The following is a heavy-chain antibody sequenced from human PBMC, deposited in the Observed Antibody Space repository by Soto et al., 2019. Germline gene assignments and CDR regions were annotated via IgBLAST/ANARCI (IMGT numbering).Heavy chain of an antibody. CDR3: ARVVRLRYYYYYGMDV. D-gene: IGHD5-12*01. CDR1: GGSFSGYY. Sequence: SEPLSLTCAVYGGSFSGYYWSWIRQPPGKGLEWIGEINHSGSTNYNPSLKSRVTISVDTSKNQFSLKLSSVTAADTAVYYCARVVRLRYYYYYGMDVWGQGTTVTVS. CDR2: INHSGST. V-gene: IGHV4-34*01. J-gene: IGHJ6*02.